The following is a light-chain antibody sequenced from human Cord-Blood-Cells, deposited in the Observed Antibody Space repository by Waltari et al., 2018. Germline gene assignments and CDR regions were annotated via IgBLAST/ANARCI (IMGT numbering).Light chain of an antibody. Sequence: EIVLTQSPATLSLSPGERATLSCRASQSVSSYLAWYQQKPGQAPRLLIYDASNRATGSPARVSGSGSGTDFTLTISSLEPEDFAVYYCQQRSNWPWTFGPGTKVDIK. CDR2: DAS. CDR3: QQRSNWPWT. V-gene: IGKV3-11*01. CDR1: QSVSSY. J-gene: IGKJ3*01.